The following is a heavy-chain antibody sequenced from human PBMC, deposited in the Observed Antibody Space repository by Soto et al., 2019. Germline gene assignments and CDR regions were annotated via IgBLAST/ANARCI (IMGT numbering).Heavy chain of an antibody. V-gene: IGHV4-34*01. CDR2: INHSGST. D-gene: IGHD3-3*01. CDR1: GGSFSGYY. Sequence: SETLSLTCAVYGGSFSGYYWSWIRQPPGKGLEWIGEINHSGSTNYNPSLKSRVTISVDTSKYQFSLKLSSVTAADTAVYYCARSRSYYDFWSGSQYTAHFDYWGPGTLVTVSS. J-gene: IGHJ4*02. CDR3: ARSRSYYDFWSGSQYTAHFDY.